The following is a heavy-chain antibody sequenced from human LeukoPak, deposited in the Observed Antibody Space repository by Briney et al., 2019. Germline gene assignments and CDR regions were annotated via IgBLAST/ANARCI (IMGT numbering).Heavy chain of an antibody. CDR3: SGSYYYYGMDV. D-gene: IGHD3-10*01. CDR2: IYYSGST. CDR1: GGSISSGDYY. V-gene: IGHV4-30-4*01. Sequence: PSETLSFTCTVSGGSISSGDYYWSWIRQPPGKGLEWIGYIYYSGSTYYNPSLKSRVTISVDTSKNQFSLKLSSVTAADTAVYYCSGSYYYYGMDVWGQGTTVTVSS. J-gene: IGHJ6*02.